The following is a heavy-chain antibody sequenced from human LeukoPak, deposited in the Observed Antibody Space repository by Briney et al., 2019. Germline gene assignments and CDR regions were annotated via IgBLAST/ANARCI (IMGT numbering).Heavy chain of an antibody. Sequence: PGESLKISCKGSGYTFTSYWIGWVRQMSGKGLEWMGIIYPGDSGTRYSPSFQGQVTISADKSISTAYLQWSSLKASDTAMYYCARLRYDNSGYYSNYFDYWGQGTPVTVSS. V-gene: IGHV5-51*01. CDR1: GYTFTSYW. D-gene: IGHD3-22*01. CDR2: IYPGDSGT. CDR3: ARLRYDNSGYYSNYFDY. J-gene: IGHJ4*02.